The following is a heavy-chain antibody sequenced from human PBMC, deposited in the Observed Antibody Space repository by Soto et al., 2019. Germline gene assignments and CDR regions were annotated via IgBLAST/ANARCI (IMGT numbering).Heavy chain of an antibody. D-gene: IGHD3-3*01. CDR1: GYAFTGYY. Sequence: ASVKVSCKASGYAFTGYYMHWVRQAPGQGLEWMGWINPNSGGTNYAQKFQGRVTMTRDTSISTAYMELSRLRSDDTAVYYCARGYDFWSGYYSRQYYGMDVWGQGTTVTVS. CDR3: ARGYDFWSGYYSRQYYGMDV. J-gene: IGHJ6*02. CDR2: INPNSGGT. V-gene: IGHV1-2*02.